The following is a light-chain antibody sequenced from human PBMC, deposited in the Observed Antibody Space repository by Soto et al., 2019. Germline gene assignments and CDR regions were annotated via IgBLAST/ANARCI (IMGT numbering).Light chain of an antibody. CDR1: QSVSSY. CDR3: KQHLMT. V-gene: IGKV3-11*01. CDR2: DAS. Sequence: LALTQSPATLTFSPGKRATLSCRASQSVSSYLAWYQQKPGQAPRLLIYDASSRATGSPAGFRGSGSGTDFTLTISSLEPEDFAVYYCKQHLMTFGQGTKVDI. J-gene: IGKJ1*01.